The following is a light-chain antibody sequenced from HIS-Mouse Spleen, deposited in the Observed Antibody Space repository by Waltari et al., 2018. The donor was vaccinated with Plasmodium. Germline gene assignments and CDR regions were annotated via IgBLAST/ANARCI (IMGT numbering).Light chain of an antibody. CDR1: NLGSKS. J-gene: IGLJ2*01. Sequence: SYVLTQPPSVSVAPGQTARITCGGNNLGSKSVHWYQQKPGQAPVLVGYDDSDRPPGIPERFSGSNSGNTATLTISRVEAGDEADYYCQVWDSSSDHPVFGGGTKLTVL. CDR2: DDS. V-gene: IGLV3-21*02. CDR3: QVWDSSSDHPV.